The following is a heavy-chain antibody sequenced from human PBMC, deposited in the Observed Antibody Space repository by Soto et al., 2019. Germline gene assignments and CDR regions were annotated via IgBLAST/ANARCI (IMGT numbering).Heavy chain of an antibody. V-gene: IGHV3-48*01. CDR1: GFTFSSYS. D-gene: IGHD2-2*01. J-gene: IGHJ3*02. CDR3: ARTAVVPAALREGAFDI. CDR2: ISSSSSTI. Sequence: GGSLRLSCAASGFTFSSYSMNWVRQAPGKGLEWVSYISSSSSTIYYADSVKGRFTISRDNAKNSLYLQMNSLRAEDTAVYYCARTAVVPAALREGAFDIWGQGTMVTVSS.